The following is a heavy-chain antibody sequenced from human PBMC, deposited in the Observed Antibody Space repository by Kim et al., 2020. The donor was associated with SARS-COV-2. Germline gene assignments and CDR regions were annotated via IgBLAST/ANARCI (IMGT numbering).Heavy chain of an antibody. V-gene: IGHV3-73*01. Sequence: TAYDASVKGRFTISRDDSKNTAYLQMNSLKTEDTAVYYCTRLGARGAFDIWGQGTMVTVSS. J-gene: IGHJ3*02. CDR2: T. CDR3: TRLGARGAFDI.